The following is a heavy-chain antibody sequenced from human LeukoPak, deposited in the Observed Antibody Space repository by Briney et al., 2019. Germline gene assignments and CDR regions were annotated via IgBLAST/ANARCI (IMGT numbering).Heavy chain of an antibody. CDR1: VGSISSYY. Sequence: SETLSLTCTVSVGSISSYYWSWIRQPPGKGLEWIGYIYYSGSTNYNPSLESRVTISVDTSKNQFSLKLSSVTAADTAVYYCARDRSSGWYGAHDYWGQGTLVTVSS. J-gene: IGHJ4*02. CDR3: ARDRSSGWYGAHDY. CDR2: IYYSGST. V-gene: IGHV4-59*01. D-gene: IGHD6-19*01.